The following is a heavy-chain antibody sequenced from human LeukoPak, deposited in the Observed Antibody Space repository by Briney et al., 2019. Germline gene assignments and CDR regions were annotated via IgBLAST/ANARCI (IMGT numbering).Heavy chain of an antibody. Sequence: SETLSLTCTVSGGSISSYYWSWIRQPAGKGLEWIGRIYTSGSTNYNPSLKSRVTMSVDTSKNQFSLKLSSVTAADTAVYYCARGLLLWFGELRERGYFDLWGRGTLVTVSS. CDR3: ARGLLLWFGELRERGYFDL. D-gene: IGHD3-10*01. CDR1: GGSISSYY. J-gene: IGHJ2*01. CDR2: IYTSGST. V-gene: IGHV4-4*07.